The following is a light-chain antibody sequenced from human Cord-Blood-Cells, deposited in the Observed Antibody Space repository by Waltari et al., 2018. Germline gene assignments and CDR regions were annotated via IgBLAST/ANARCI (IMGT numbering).Light chain of an antibody. CDR3: SSYTSSSTLV. CDR2: EVS. CDR1: SSDVGGYNS. J-gene: IGLJ1*01. Sequence: QSALTQPASVSGSPGQSITISCTGTSSDVGGYNSVSWYQKHPGKAPKLMIYEVSNRPSGVSNRFSGSKSGNTASLTISGLQAEDEADYYCSSYTSSSTLVFGTGTKVTVL. V-gene: IGLV2-14*01.